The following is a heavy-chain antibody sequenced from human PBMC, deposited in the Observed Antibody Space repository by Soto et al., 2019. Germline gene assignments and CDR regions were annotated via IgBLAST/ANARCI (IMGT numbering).Heavy chain of an antibody. CDR3: ASGPGEDPDDRDEAFEI. CDR2: LWFDGNTK. CDR1: GFIFTDYG. Sequence: QVQLVESGGGVVQAGRSLRLSCAASGFIFTDYGIHWVRQAPGKGLEWVALLWFDGNTKYYADSVKGRFTISRDNSKNTLHLQMNTLRAEDTAVYYCASGPGEDPDDRDEAFEIWGRGTMVTVSS. V-gene: IGHV3-33*01. D-gene: IGHD3-22*01. J-gene: IGHJ3*02.